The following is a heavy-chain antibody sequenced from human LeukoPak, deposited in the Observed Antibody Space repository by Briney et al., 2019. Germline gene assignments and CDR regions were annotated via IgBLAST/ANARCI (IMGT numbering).Heavy chain of an antibody. V-gene: IGHV3-21*01. Sequence: PGGSLRLSCAASVFTFSSYSMNWVRQAPGKGLEWVSFISSSSSYIYYADSVKGRFTISRDNAKNSLYLQMNSLRAEDTAVYYCARDDLPTVTTEDNWFDPWGQGTLVTVSS. D-gene: IGHD4-11*01. J-gene: IGHJ5*02. CDR3: ARDDLPTVTTEDNWFDP. CDR1: VFTFSSYS. CDR2: ISSSSSYI.